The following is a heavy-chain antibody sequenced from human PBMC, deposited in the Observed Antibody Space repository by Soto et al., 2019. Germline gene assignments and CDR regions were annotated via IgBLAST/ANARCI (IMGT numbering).Heavy chain of an antibody. CDR1: GYTFSGYY. V-gene: IGHV1-2*02. CDR3: ARSLLKVILPLGY. Sequence: QVQLVQSGAEVKKPGASVKVSCKASGYTFSGYYMHWARQAPGQGLEWMGWINTLSGDTSFPQKFQGRLGMPRDTSIDTAFMEVSRMTSDHPAIYYCARSLLKVILPLGYWGQGTLVSVSS. J-gene: IGHJ4*02. D-gene: IGHD3-3*02. CDR2: INTLSGDT.